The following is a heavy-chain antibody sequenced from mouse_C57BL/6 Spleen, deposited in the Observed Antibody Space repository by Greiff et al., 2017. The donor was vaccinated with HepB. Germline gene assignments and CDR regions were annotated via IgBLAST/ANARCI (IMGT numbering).Heavy chain of an antibody. CDR2: IDPNSGGT. J-gene: IGHJ4*01. CDR3: ARVLYGNPYAMDY. CDR1: GYTFTSYW. Sequence: VQLQQSGAELVKPGASVKLSCKASGYTFTSYWMHWVKQRPGRGLEWIGRIDPNSGGTKYNEKFKSKATLTVDKPSSTAYMQLSGLTTEDSAVYYCARVLYGNPYAMDYWGQGTSVTVSS. D-gene: IGHD2-1*01. V-gene: IGHV1-72*01.